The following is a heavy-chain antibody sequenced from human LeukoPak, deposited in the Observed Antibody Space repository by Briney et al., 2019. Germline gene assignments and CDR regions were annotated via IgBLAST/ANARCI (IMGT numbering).Heavy chain of an antibody. V-gene: IGHV4-59*01. CDR3: ASSYYYDSSGYLPFGY. D-gene: IGHD3-22*01. CDR1: GGSISSYY. J-gene: IGHJ4*02. CDR2: IYYSGST. Sequence: SETLSLTCTVSGGSISSYYWSWIRQPPGKGLEWIGYIYYSGSTNYNPSLKSRVTISVDTSKNQFSLKLSSVTAADTAVYYCASSYYYDSSGYLPFGYWGQGTLVTVPS.